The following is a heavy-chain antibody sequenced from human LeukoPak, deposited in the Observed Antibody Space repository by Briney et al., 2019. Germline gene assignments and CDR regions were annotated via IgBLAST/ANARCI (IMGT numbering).Heavy chain of an antibody. CDR2: INAGNGNT. J-gene: IGHJ5*02. V-gene: IGHV1-3*01. CDR1: GYTFTSYA. D-gene: IGHD3-9*01. Sequence: VASVKVSCKASGYTFTSYAMHWVRQAPGQRLEWMGWINAGNGNTKYTQKFQGRVTITRDTSASTAYMELSSLRSEDTAVYYCARCRVGLVTSTHNWFDPWGQGTLVTVSS. CDR3: ARCRVGLVTSTHNWFDP.